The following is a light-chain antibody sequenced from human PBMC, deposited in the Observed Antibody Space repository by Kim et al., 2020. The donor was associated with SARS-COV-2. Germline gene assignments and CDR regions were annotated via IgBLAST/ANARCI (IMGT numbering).Light chain of an antibody. J-gene: IGKJ4*01. CDR3: QQYNNWPLT. CDR1: QSVNNQ. V-gene: IGKV3-15*01. CDR2: DTS. Sequence: PGGRANLNCRASQSVNNQLAWYQQKPGQPPRLLIYDTSTRGSGTPGRLSGTGSGTEFTLTISSLQSEDFAVYLCQQYNNWPLTFGGGTKLEI.